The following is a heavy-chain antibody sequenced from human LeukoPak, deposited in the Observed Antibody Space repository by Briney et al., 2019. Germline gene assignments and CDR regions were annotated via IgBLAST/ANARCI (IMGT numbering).Heavy chain of an antibody. CDR2: IYSGGST. CDR1: GFTVSSNC. CDR3: ARDPHYYDSSGSGDAFDI. V-gene: IGHV3-53*01. J-gene: IGHJ3*02. Sequence: PGGSLRLSCAASGFTVSSNCMSWVRQAPGKGLEWVSVIYSGGSTYYADSVKGRFTISRDNSKNTLYLQMNSLRAEDTAVYYCARDPHYYDSSGSGDAFDIWGQGTMVTVSS. D-gene: IGHD3-22*01.